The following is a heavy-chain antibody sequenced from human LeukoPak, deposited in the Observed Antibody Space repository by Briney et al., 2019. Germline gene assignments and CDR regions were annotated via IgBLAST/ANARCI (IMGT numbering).Heavy chain of an antibody. V-gene: IGHV1-69*04. CDR2: IIPILGIA. Sequence: ASVKVSCKASGGTFSSYAISWVRQAPGQGLEWMGRIIPILGIANYAQKFQGRVTITADKSTSTAYMELSSLRSEDTAVYYCAREGISVATTRPFDYWGQGTLVTVSS. CDR1: GGTFSSYA. CDR3: AREGISVATTRPFDY. D-gene: IGHD5-12*01. J-gene: IGHJ4*02.